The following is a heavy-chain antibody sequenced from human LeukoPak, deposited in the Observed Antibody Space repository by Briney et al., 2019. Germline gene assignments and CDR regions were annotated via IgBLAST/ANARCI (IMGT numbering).Heavy chain of an antibody. CDR3: ARPDYYDSSGYSRY. Sequence: GESLKISRKGSGYSFTNYWIGWVRQMPGKGLEWMGIIYPGDSDTRYGPSFQGQVTISADKSISTAYLQWSSLKASDTAMYYCARPDYYDSSGYSRYWGQGTLVTVSS. D-gene: IGHD3-22*01. V-gene: IGHV5-51*01. J-gene: IGHJ4*02. CDR2: IYPGDSDT. CDR1: GYSFTNYW.